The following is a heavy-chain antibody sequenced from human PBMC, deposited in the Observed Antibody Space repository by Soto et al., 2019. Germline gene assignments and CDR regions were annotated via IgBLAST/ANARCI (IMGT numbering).Heavy chain of an antibody. D-gene: IGHD1-20*01. CDR1: GGIFSDFS. CDR3: ASSLRMHGIGNYYYGMDV. J-gene: IGHJ6*02. CDR2: IMPIFGGP. Sequence: QVQLVQSGAEVKKPGSSLKVSCKASGGIFSDFSFSWVRQAPGQGLEWMGGIMPIFGGPDYAQRFRGRVTITADEVTRTAFMELRGLTSEDTATYYCASSLRMHGIGNYYYGMDVWGQGTTVTVSS. V-gene: IGHV1-69*12.